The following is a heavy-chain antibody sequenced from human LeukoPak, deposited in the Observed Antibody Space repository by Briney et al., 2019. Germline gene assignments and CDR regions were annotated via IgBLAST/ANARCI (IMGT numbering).Heavy chain of an antibody. Sequence: TGGSLRLSCAASGFTFSSYNMNWVRQAPGKGLEWVSSISSSSSYIYYADSVKGRFTISRVNARNTLYLQMNSLRAEDTAVYYCAKSDYFDSWGQGTLVTVSS. CDR3: AKSDYFDS. V-gene: IGHV3-21*01. CDR2: ISSSSSYI. J-gene: IGHJ4*02. CDR1: GFTFSSYN.